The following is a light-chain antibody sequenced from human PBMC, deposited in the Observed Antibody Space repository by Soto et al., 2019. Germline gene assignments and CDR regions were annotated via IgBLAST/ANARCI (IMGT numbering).Light chain of an antibody. CDR2: AAT. CDR1: ESVRSNF. V-gene: IGKV3-20*01. J-gene: IGKJ4*01. Sequence: EIVLTQSPGTLSLSPGERATLSCRASESVRSNFFGWYQQKPGQAPRLLFYAATSRATSTPGRFSASGSTTVFTLTSSRLEPDYFAVYCCQQFGRSGFTFGGGTKVEIK. CDR3: QQFGRSGFT.